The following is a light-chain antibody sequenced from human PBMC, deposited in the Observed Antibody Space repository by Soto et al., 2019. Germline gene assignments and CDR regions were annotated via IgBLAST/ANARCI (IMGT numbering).Light chain of an antibody. Sequence: ALTQPSSMSGSPGQSITISCTGTNSDVGGYNSVSWYQQHPGKAPKVMIYEVSNRPSGVSNRFSGSKSGNTASLTISGLQAEDEADYYCSSYTSSSTLVFGTGTKVTVL. CDR1: NSDVGGYNS. CDR2: EVS. CDR3: SSYTSSSTLV. J-gene: IGLJ1*01. V-gene: IGLV2-14*01.